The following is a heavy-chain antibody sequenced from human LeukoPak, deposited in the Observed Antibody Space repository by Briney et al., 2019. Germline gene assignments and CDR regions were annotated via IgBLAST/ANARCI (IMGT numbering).Heavy chain of an antibody. V-gene: IGHV4-34*12. J-gene: IGHJ4*02. CDR2: IIHSGRT. CDR3: ARRTVRGVIKY. Sequence: SETLSLTCAVYGGSFSGYYWSWIRQPPGKGLEWIGEIIHSGRTNYNPSLKSRVTISVDTSKSQFSLKLSSVTAADTAVYYCARRTVRGVIKYWDQGSLVTVSS. D-gene: IGHD3-10*01. CDR1: GGSFSGYY.